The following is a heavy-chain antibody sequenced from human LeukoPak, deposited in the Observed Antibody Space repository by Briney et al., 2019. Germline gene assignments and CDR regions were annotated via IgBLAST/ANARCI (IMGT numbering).Heavy chain of an antibody. J-gene: IGHJ3*02. CDR3: ARVPETVLTGFDTIYVFDI. CDR1: GFTFSSYS. V-gene: IGHV3-21*01. Sequence: SGGSLRLSCAASGFTFSSYSMNWVRQAPGKGLEWVSSISSSSSYIYYADSVKGRFTISRDNAKNPLYLQMNSLRAEDTAVYYCARVPETVLTGFDTIYVFDIWGQGTMVTVS. D-gene: IGHD3-9*01. CDR2: ISSSSSYI.